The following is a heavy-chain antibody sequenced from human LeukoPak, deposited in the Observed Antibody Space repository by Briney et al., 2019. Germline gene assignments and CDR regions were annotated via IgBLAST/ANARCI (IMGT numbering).Heavy chain of an antibody. Sequence: PSETLSLTCAVSGGSISSSNWWSWVRQPPGKGLEWIGEIYHSGSTNYNPSLKSRVTISVDKSKNQFSLKLSSVTAADTAVYYCARGYGSGSYYGFDYWGQGTLVTVSS. V-gene: IGHV4-4*02. CDR3: ARGYGSGSYYGFDY. J-gene: IGHJ4*02. CDR1: GGSISSSNW. CDR2: IYHSGST. D-gene: IGHD3-10*01.